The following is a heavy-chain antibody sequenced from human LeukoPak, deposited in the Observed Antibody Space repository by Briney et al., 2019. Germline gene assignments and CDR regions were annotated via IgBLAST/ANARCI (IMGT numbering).Heavy chain of an antibody. CDR3: ATKVVTDAFDI. Sequence: GGYLRLSCAASGFTFSNYAMSWVRQAPGKGLEWVSGISGGVGTTYYVDSVKGRFTISRDNSKNTLFLQMNSLRAEDTAVYYCATKVVTDAFDIWGQGTMVTVSS. D-gene: IGHD3-22*01. CDR1: GFTFSNYA. V-gene: IGHV3-23*01. CDR2: ISGGVGTT. J-gene: IGHJ3*02.